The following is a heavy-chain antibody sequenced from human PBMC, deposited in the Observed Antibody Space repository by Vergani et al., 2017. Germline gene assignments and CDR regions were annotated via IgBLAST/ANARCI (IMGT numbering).Heavy chain of an antibody. CDR3: ASFGCGGDCFPFDP. J-gene: IGHJ5*02. Sequence: QVQLVQSGAEVKKTGSSVKVSCKASGGTFSSYAISWVRQAPGQGLEWMGRIIPILGIANYAQKFQGRVTITADKSTSTAYMELSSLRSEDTAVYYCASFGCGGDCFPFDPWGQGTLVTVSS. CDR1: GGTFSSYA. D-gene: IGHD2-21*02. CDR2: IIPILGIA. V-gene: IGHV1-69*04.